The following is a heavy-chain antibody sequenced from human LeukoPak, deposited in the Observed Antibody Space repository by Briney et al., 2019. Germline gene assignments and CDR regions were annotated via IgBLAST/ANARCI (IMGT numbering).Heavy chain of an antibody. D-gene: IGHD6-13*01. CDR3: AKDRAAAGTPGVLYYYYYGMDV. CDR2: ISGDGGST. CDR1: GFTFDDYA. Sequence: QPGGSLRLSCAASGFTFDDYAMHWVRQAPGKGLEWVSLISGDGGSTYYADSVKGRFTISRDNSKNSLYLQMNSLRTEDTALYYCAKDRAAAGTPGVLYYYYYGMDVWGQGTTVTVSS. J-gene: IGHJ6*02. V-gene: IGHV3-43*02.